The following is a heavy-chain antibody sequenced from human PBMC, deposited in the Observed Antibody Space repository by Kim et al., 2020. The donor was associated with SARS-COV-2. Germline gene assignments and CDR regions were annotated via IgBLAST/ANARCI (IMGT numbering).Heavy chain of an antibody. J-gene: IGHJ3*02. CDR2: ISGSGGST. CDR1: GFTFSSYA. V-gene: IGHV3-23*01. CDR3: AKDLRDPSADAFDI. Sequence: LSLTCAASGFTFSSYAMSWIRQAPGKGLEWVSAISGSGGSTYYADSVKGRFTISRDNSKNTLYLQMNSLRAEDTAVYYCAKDLRDPSADAFDIWGQGTMVTVSS.